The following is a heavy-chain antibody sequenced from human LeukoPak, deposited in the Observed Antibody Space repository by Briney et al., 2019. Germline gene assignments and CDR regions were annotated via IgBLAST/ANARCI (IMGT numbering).Heavy chain of an antibody. CDR1: GFTFSSYS. Sequence: SGGSLRLSCAASGFTFSSYSMNWVRQAPGKGLEWVSSISSSSSYIYYADSVKGRLTISRDNAKNSLYLQMNSLRAEDTAVYYCATYLGYFDWFDPWGQGTLVTVSS. CDR2: ISSSSSYI. J-gene: IGHJ5*02. D-gene: IGHD3-9*01. V-gene: IGHV3-21*01. CDR3: ATYLGYFDWFDP.